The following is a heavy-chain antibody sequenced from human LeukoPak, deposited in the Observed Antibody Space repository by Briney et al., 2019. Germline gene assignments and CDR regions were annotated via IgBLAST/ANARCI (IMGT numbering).Heavy chain of an antibody. D-gene: IGHD6-19*01. CDR1: GFTFSTKD. V-gene: IGHV3-23*01. J-gene: IGHJ4*02. CDR3: AKGGWLEY. Sequence: GGSLRLSCAASGFTFSTKDMSWVRQAPGKGLEWVSILSILGANTTYADSVKGRFTSSRDNSRNTLYLQMNSLRAEDTAVYYCAKGGWLEYWGQGTLVTVSS. CDR2: LSILGANT.